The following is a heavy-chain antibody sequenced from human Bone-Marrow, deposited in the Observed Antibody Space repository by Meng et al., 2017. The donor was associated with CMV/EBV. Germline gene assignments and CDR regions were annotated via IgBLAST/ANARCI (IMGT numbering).Heavy chain of an antibody. CDR1: GFTFSSYS. J-gene: IGHJ6*02. CDR2: ISGSGGST. D-gene: IGHD3-10*01. CDR3: AKVEGRGRLDYYYYGMDV. Sequence: GESLKISCAASGFTFSSYSLNWVRQSPGKGLEWVSAISGSGGSTYYADSVKGRFTISRDNSKNTLYLQMNSLRAEDTAVYYCAKVEGRGRLDYYYYGMDVWGQGTTVTVSS. V-gene: IGHV3-23*01.